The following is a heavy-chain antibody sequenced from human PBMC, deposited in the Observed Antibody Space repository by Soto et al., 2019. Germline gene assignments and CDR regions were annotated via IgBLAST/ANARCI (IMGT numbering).Heavy chain of an antibody. CDR1: GGSISSGDYY. V-gene: IGHV4-30-4*01. Sequence: QVQLQESGPGLVKPSQTLSLTCTVSGGSISSGDYYWSWIRQPPGKGLEWIGYIYYSGSTYYNPSLKSRATTSVDTSTNQLSLKLSSVTAADTAVYYCATDTPPYGERQGDGLDVWGQGTTVTVSS. D-gene: IGHD4-17*01. CDR2: IYYSGST. CDR3: ATDTPPYGERQGDGLDV. J-gene: IGHJ6*02.